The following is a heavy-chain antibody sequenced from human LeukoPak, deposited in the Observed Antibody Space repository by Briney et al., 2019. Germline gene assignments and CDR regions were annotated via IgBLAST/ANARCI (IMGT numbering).Heavy chain of an antibody. V-gene: IGHV1-2*02. Sequence: ASVTVSFTASGYTFTVHYMHWVRQAPGQGHEWMGWIDAKSGGTKYAQRFQGRVTMTRDTSINTGYMELSSLTSDYTAVYYCARWRGYSSGWSGPFDDWGQGTLVTVSS. D-gene: IGHD6-13*01. CDR3: ARWRGYSSGWSGPFDD. CDR1: GYTFTVHY. CDR2: IDAKSGGT. J-gene: IGHJ4*02.